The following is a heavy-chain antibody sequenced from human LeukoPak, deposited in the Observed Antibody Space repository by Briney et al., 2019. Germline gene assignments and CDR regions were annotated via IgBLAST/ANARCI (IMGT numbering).Heavy chain of an antibody. CDR3: AKGPFIVGATIDY. CDR2: ISYDGSNK. D-gene: IGHD1-26*01. CDR1: GFTFSSYG. V-gene: IGHV3-30*18. Sequence: GGSLRLSCAASGFTFSSYGMHWVRQAPGKGLEWVAVISYDGSNKYYADSAKGRFTISRDNSKNTLYLQMNSLRAEDTAVYYCAKGPFIVGATIDYWGQGTLVTVSS. J-gene: IGHJ4*02.